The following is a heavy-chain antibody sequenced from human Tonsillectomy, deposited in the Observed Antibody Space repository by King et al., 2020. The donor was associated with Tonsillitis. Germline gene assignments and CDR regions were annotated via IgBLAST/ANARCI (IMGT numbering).Heavy chain of an antibody. CDR1: GFTFSSYG. D-gene: IGHD3-9*01. CDR3: ARGYYDILTGYWARGPQTSTIDY. V-gene: IGHV3-33*08. CDR2: IWYDGSNE. J-gene: IGHJ4*01. Sequence: QLVQSGGGVVQPGRSLRLSCAASGFTFSSYGMHWVRQAPGKGLEWVALIWYDGSNEYYADSVKGRFTISRDNSKNTLYLQMNSLRAEDTAVYYCARGYYDILTGYWARGPQTSTIDYWGHGTLVTVSS.